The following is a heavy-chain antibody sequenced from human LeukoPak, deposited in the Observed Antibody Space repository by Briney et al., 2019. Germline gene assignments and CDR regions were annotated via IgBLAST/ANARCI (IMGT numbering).Heavy chain of an antibody. D-gene: IGHD5-18*01. CDR1: GFTFSSYA. CDR2: ISYDGSNK. J-gene: IGHJ4*02. CDR3: AKIPRGYSYGYFYYFDY. Sequence: GGSLRLSCAASGFTFSSYAMHWVRQAPGKGLEWVAVISYDGSNKYYADSVEGRFTISRDNSKNTLYLQMNSLRAEDTAVYYCAKIPRGYSYGYFYYFDYWGQGTLVTASS. V-gene: IGHV3-30*01.